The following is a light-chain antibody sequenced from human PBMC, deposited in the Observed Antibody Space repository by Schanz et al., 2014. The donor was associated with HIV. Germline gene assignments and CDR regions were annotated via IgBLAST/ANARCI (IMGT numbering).Light chain of an antibody. CDR2: AAS. J-gene: IGKJ2*01. Sequence: AIRITQSPSSLSASIGDRVNVTCRASQDVSNYLAWYQQKPGKAPQLLIYAASTLQSGVPSRFSGSGSGTEFTLTISSLHPDDFATYFCLHYNDFTSTFGQGTKLEIK. V-gene: IGKV1-8*01. CDR3: LHYNDFTST. CDR1: QDVSNY.